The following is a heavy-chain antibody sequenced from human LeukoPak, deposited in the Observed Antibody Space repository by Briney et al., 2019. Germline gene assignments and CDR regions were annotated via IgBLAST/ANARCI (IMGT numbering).Heavy chain of an antibody. V-gene: IGHV3-64*01. D-gene: IGHD3-10*01. CDR3: ARAKPKNMVRGLIMRRESRYYFDY. J-gene: IGHJ4*02. CDR2: ISSNGGST. CDR1: GFTFSSYA. Sequence: GGSLRLSCAASGFTFSSYAMLWVRQAPGKGLEYVSGISSNGGSTYYAKSVKGRFTISRDNSKNTLYLQMGSLRAEDTAVYYCARAKPKNMVRGLIMRRESRYYFDYWGQGTLVTVSS.